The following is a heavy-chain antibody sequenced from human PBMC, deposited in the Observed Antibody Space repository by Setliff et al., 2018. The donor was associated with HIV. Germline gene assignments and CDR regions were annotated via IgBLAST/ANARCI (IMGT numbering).Heavy chain of an antibody. J-gene: IGHJ3*02. D-gene: IGHD2-2*01. CDR2: ISVYNGNT. V-gene: IGHV1-18*01. CDR1: TYTFSSYV. Sequence: ASVKVSCKASTYTFSSYVINWVRQAPGQGLEWMGRISVYNGNTIHAQKLQGRVIMTTDTSTSTAYMELRSPRSDDTAMYYCATQRDIVMVPGQGGFDIWAQGTMVTVSS. CDR3: ATQRDIVMVPGQGGFDI.